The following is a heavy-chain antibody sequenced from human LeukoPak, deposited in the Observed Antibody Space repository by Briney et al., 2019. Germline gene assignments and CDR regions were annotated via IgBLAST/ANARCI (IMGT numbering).Heavy chain of an antibody. J-gene: IGHJ4*02. CDR1: GGSISSSSYY. Sequence: SETLSLTCTVSGGSISSSSYYWGWIRQPPGKGLEWIGSIYYSGSTYYNPSLKSRVTISVDTSKNQFSLKLSSVTAADTAVYYCARRGSWYRDFDYWGQGTLVTVSS. CDR2: IYYSGST. V-gene: IGHV4-39*01. D-gene: IGHD6-13*01. CDR3: ARRGSWYRDFDY.